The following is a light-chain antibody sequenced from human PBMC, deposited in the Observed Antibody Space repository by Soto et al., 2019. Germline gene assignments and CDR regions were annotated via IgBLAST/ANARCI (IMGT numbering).Light chain of an antibody. J-gene: IGKJ1*01. CDR2: DAF. Sequence: NGLKQSPGTLSLSTGERATLYCRASQSVSSSYFAWYQQKPGQAPRLLIYDAFTRATGIPDRFSGSGSGTDFTLTISRLEPEDFAVYYCLQFGSSRTFAQGTKVDIK. V-gene: IGKV3-20*01. CDR1: QSVSSSY. CDR3: LQFGSSRT.